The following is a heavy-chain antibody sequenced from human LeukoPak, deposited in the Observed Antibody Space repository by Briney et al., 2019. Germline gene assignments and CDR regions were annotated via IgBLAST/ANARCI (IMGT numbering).Heavy chain of an antibody. V-gene: IGHV3-64*01. Sequence: GGSLRLSCAASGFTFSSYAMHWVRQAPGKGLEYVSAISSNGGSTYYANSVKGRFTISRDNSKNTLYLQMGSLRAEDVAVYYCARDLRERAIAAAVKYYYYYGMDVWGQGTTVTVYS. CDR3: ARDLRERAIAAAVKYYYYYGMDV. J-gene: IGHJ6*02. CDR1: GFTFSSYA. CDR2: ISSNGGST. D-gene: IGHD6-13*01.